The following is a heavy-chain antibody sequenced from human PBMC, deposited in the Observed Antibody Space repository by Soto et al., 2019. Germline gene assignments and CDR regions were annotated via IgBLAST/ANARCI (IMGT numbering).Heavy chain of an antibody. V-gene: IGHV1-46*01. CDR2: INPSGGST. CDR1: GYTFTSYY. D-gene: IGHD3-3*01. CDR3: ARETYYDFWSGLRYAHYYYYGMDV. Sequence: GASVNVSCTAPGYTFTSYYMHWVRQAPGKGLEWMGIINPSGGSTSYAQKFQGRVTMTRDTSTSTVYMELSSLRSEDTAVYYCARETYYDFWSGLRYAHYYYYGMDVWGQGTTVTVSS. J-gene: IGHJ6*02.